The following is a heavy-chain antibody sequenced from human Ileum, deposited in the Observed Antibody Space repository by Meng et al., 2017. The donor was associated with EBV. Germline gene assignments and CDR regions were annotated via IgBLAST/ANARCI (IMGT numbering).Heavy chain of an antibody. CDR1: GASVTSSGYY. D-gene: IGHD1-26*01. J-gene: IGHJ4*02. Sequence: QLQQSGPGPVRPSESRSPSFPVHGASVTSSGYYWSWLRQSPGKGLEWLGYVNYNGDSTYNPSLKSRVTIFIDTSKKQFYLNLTSATAADTAIYYCARDLRVGGAFDYWGQGTLVTVSS. CDR2: VNYNGDS. V-gene: IGHV4-61*08. CDR3: ARDLRVGGAFDY.